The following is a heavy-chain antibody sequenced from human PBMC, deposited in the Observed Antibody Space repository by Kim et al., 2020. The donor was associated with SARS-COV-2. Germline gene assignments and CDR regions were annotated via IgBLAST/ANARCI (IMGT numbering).Heavy chain of an antibody. CDR3: ARETSGYHRRDFDY. CDR2: INAGNGNT. D-gene: IGHD5-12*01. V-gene: IGHV1-3*01. J-gene: IGHJ4*02. CDR1: GYTFTSYT. Sequence: ASVKVSCKASGYTFTSYTVQWVRQAPGQRLEWMGWINAGNGNTKYSQKFQGRVTITRDTSASTVYMEMSSLRSEDTALYYCARETSGYHRRDFDYWGQGTLVTVSP.